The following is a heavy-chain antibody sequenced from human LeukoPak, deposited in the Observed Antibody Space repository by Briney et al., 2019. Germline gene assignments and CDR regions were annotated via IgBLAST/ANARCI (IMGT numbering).Heavy chain of an antibody. CDR2: ISDSGGST. Sequence: GGSLRLSCAASGLKFDAYPMSWVRQAPGKGLEWVSSISDSGGSTHYAESVRGRFSLSRDNFEKTLYLQMNRLRAEDTAVYYCAKGKINHEGAFDIWGQGTRVIVAS. CDR1: GLKFDAYP. CDR3: AKGKINHEGAFDI. J-gene: IGHJ3*02. D-gene: IGHD1-14*01. V-gene: IGHV3-23*01.